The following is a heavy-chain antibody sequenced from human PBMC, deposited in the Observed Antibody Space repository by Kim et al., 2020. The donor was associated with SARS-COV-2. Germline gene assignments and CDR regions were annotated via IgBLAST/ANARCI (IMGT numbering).Heavy chain of an antibody. J-gene: IGHJ2*01. V-gene: IGHV3-43*02. D-gene: IGHD2-21*01. Sequence: GGSLRLSCVASGFTLDLYAMNWVRQAPGKGLDWVACISGIVGNLYYANSMKVRFTISRANGKKTLYLQLTNLRAKDTAIYYWAKDLLGGHGGDWY. CDR2: ISGIVGNL. CDR3: AKDLLGGHGGDWY. CDR1: GFTLDLYA.